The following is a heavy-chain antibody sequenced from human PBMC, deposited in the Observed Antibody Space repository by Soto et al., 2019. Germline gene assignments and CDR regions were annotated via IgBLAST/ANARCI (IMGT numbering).Heavy chain of an antibody. CDR3: ATSNWFDP. V-gene: IGHV4-39*01. J-gene: IGHJ5*02. CDR2: IYYSGST. CDR1: XXXXXXXXXX. Sequence: QLQLQESGPGLVKPSETLSLTCTVSXXXXXXXXXXXXXXXQPPGKGLEWIGIIYYSGSTYYNPSXXSXVXXXXXTSXXXXXXXXXSVXATDTAVXXCATSNWFDPWGQGTLVTVSS.